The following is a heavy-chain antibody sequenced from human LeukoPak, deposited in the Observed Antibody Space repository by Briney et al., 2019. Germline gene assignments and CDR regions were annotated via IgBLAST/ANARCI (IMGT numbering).Heavy chain of an antibody. CDR3: ARGEGNNVVLTYAPPDS. J-gene: IGHJ4*02. V-gene: IGHV4-61*02. CDR2: IYRTGST. Sequence: PSETLSLTCSVSGGSISGNYYWTWIRQPAGKGLEWVGLIYRTGSTNYNPYLGSRVSISVDASRNQVSLKLSSVTAADTAVYYCARGEGNNVVLTYAPPDSWGQGTLVTVSS. CDR1: GGSISGNYY. D-gene: IGHD2-15*01.